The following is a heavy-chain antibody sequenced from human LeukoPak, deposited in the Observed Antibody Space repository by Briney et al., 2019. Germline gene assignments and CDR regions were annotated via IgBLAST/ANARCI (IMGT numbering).Heavy chain of an antibody. CDR2: IIPIFGTA. Sequence: SVKVSCKASGYTFTSYAISWVRQAPGQGLEWMGRIIPIFGTANYAQKFQGRVTITTDESTSTAYMELSSLRSEDTAVYYCARGPSTMVVTLWGQGTLVTVSS. V-gene: IGHV1-69*05. D-gene: IGHD4-23*01. CDR3: ARGPSTMVVTL. CDR1: GYTFTSYA. J-gene: IGHJ4*02.